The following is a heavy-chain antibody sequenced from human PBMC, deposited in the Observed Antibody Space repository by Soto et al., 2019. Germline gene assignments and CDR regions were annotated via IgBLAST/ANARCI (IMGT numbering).Heavy chain of an antibody. J-gene: IGHJ4*02. Sequence: ESGPTMVNPKQTLTLTCTFSGLSLSSSGMCVSWIRQPPGKALEWLARIDWDGDKYYSTSLKTRLTISKDTSKSQVVLSMTNMDPVDTATYYCARPRRFGDLLYLDYWGQGTLVTVSS. V-gene: IGHV2-70*12. CDR2: IDWDGDK. CDR1: GLSLSSSGMC. D-gene: IGHD3-10*01. CDR3: ARPRRFGDLLYLDY.